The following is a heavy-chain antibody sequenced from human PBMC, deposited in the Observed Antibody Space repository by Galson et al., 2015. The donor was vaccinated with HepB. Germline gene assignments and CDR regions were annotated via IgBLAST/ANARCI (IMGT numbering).Heavy chain of an antibody. D-gene: IGHD1-14*01. CDR1: GFTFGSHT. Sequence: SLRLSCAASGFTFGSHTMNWVRQAPGKGLEWLAYINSGSNILYYADSVKGRFTISRDNAKNSLSLQMDGLGVEDTATYYCAGGKVFDAFEIWGQGTRVSVSS. V-gene: IGHV3-48*01. CDR3: AGGKVFDAFEI. CDR2: INSGSNIL. J-gene: IGHJ3*02.